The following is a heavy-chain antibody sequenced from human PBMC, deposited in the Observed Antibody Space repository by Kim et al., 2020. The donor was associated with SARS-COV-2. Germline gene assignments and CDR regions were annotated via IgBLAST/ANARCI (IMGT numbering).Heavy chain of an antibody. D-gene: IGHD6-19*01. V-gene: IGHV1-46*01. CDR1: GYTFTSYY. J-gene: IGHJ6*02. CDR2: INPSGGST. CDR3: ARSLYSSGWYSGYYYGMDV. Sequence: ASVKVSCKASGYTFTSYYMHWVRQAPGQGLEWMGIINPSGGSTSYAQKFQGRVTMTRDTSTSTVYMELSSLRSEDTAVYYCARSLYSSGWYSGYYYGMDVWGQGTTVTVSS.